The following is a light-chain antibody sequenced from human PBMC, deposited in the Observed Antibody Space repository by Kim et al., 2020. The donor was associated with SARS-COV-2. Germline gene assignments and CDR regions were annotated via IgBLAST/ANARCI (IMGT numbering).Light chain of an antibody. J-gene: IGLJ3*02. CDR1: SLRSYY. Sequence: VGLGQTVRITCQGDSLRSYYASWYQQKPGQAPVLVFYGKNNRPSGIPDRFSGSYSGNTASLTITAAQAEDEADYYCNSRESSANHWMFGGGTKLTVL. CDR2: GKN. CDR3: NSRESSANHWM. V-gene: IGLV3-19*01.